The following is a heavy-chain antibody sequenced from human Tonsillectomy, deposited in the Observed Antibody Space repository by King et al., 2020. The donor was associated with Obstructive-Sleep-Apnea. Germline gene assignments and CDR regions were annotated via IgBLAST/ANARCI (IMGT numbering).Heavy chain of an antibody. CDR2: ISSGGTT. CDR3: ARVWQQWKSEFDY. V-gene: IGHV3-66*01. Sequence: QLVQSGGGLVQPGGSLRLSCAASGFTVSSNNMNWVRQAPGKGLEWVALISSGGTTYYADSGKGRITIPRDHYNNPLYLQMNSLRAEDTAVYYCARVWQQWKSEFDYWGQGTLVTVSS. J-gene: IGHJ4*02. CDR1: GFTVSSNN. D-gene: IGHD6-19*01.